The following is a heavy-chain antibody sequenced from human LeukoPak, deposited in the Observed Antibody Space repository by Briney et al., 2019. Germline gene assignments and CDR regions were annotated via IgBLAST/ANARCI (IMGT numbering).Heavy chain of an antibody. V-gene: IGHV3-30*03. D-gene: IGHD3-22*01. CDR1: GFTFSSYG. J-gene: IGHJ4*02. Sequence: PGGSLRLSCAASGFTFSSYGMHWVRQAPGKGLEWVAVISYDGSNKYYADSVKGRFTISRDNSKTTLYLQMNSLRAEDTAVYYCSRSWSYYDSAPFDYWGQGTLVTVSS. CDR3: SRSWSYYDSAPFDY. CDR2: ISYDGSNK.